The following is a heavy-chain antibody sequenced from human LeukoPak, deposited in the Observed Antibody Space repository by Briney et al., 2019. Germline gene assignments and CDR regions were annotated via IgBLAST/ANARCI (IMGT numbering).Heavy chain of an antibody. CDR1: GGSFSGYY. Sequence: SETLSLTCAVYGGSFSGYYWSWIRQPPGKGLEWIGEINHSGSTNYNPSLKRRVTISVDTSKNQFSLKLSSVTAADTAVYYCARGRFSGWYLYYFDYWGQGTLVTVSS. J-gene: IGHJ4*02. V-gene: IGHV4-34*01. CDR3: ARGRFSGWYLYYFDY. D-gene: IGHD6-19*01. CDR2: INHSGST.